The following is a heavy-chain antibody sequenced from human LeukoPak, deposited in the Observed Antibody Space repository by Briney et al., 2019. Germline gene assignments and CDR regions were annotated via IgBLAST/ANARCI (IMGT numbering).Heavy chain of an antibody. CDR2: VSGYNGHT. D-gene: IGHD4-17*01. Sequence: ASVKVSCKASGYSFTNYGFSWVRQAPGQGLEWTGWVSGYNGHTKYAQNLQGRVTMTRDTSTGTVYMELRSLRSDDTAVYYCARENDYGDYAGAFDIWGQGTMVTVSA. CDR3: ARENDYGDYAGAFDI. V-gene: IGHV1-18*01. CDR1: GYSFTNYG. J-gene: IGHJ3*02.